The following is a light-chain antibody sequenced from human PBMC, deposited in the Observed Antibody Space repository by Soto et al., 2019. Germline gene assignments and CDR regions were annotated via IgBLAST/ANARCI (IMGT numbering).Light chain of an antibody. V-gene: IGKV1-33*01. J-gene: IGKJ4*01. Sequence: DIQMTQSPSSLSASVGDRVTITCQASQGISIXLNWYQQKPGKAPKLLIYDASNLETGVPSRFSGSGSGADFTFTISSLQPEDIATYYCQQYDNLPLTFGGGTNVEIK. CDR2: DAS. CDR3: QQYDNLPLT. CDR1: QGISIX.